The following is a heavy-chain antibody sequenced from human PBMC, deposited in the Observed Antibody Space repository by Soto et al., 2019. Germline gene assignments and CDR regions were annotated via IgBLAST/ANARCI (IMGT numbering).Heavy chain of an antibody. Sequence: SETLSVTCTVSGGSISSYYWSWSRQPPWKGLEWIGYIYYSGSTNYNPSLKSRVTISVDTSKNQFSLKLSSVTAADTAVYYCARALEEQLIRGYYYYMDVWGKGTTVTVS. J-gene: IGHJ6*03. CDR2: IYYSGST. CDR1: GGSISSYY. CDR3: ARALEEQLIRGYYYYMDV. D-gene: IGHD6-6*01. V-gene: IGHV4-59*08.